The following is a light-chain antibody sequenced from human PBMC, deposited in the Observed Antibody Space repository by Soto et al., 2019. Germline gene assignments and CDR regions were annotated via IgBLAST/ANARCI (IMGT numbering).Light chain of an antibody. CDR2: GAS. Sequence: EIVLTQSPGTLSLSPGERATLSCRASQSVSSSYLAWYQQKPGQAPRLLIYGASSRATGIPDRFSGSGSGTDFTLTISRLEPEDFAVYYCQQYGSSPRTFGQGTSGYQT. CDR3: QQYGSSPRT. V-gene: IGKV3-20*01. J-gene: IGKJ1*01. CDR1: QSVSSSY.